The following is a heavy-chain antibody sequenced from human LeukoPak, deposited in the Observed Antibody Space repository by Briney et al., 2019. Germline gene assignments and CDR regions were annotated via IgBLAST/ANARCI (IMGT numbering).Heavy chain of an antibody. Sequence: SETLSLTCAINGGSFGGYYWNWIRQPPGKGLEWIGEINHSGTTNYTPSLESRVTISVDKSKNQFSLKLSSVTAADTAVYYCASSRRVPGVSIGYFDSWGQGTLVTVSS. J-gene: IGHJ4*02. CDR3: ASSRRVPGVSIGYFDS. D-gene: IGHD3-10*01. CDR1: GGSFGGYY. V-gene: IGHV4-34*01. CDR2: INHSGTT.